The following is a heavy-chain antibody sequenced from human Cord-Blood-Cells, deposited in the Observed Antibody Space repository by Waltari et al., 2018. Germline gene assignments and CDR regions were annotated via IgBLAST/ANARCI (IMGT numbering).Heavy chain of an antibody. CDR2: INPNSGGT. CDR3: ARDRYDFWSGYDAFDI. J-gene: IGHJ3*02. D-gene: IGHD3-3*01. V-gene: IGHV1-2*06. CDR1: GYTFTGYY. Sequence: QVQLVQSGAEVKKPGSSVKVSCTASGYTFTGYYLHWVRQAPGQGLEWMGRINPNSGGTNYAQKFQGRVTMTRDTSSSTAYMELSRLRSDDTAVYYCARDRYDFWSGYDAFDIWGQGTMVTVSS.